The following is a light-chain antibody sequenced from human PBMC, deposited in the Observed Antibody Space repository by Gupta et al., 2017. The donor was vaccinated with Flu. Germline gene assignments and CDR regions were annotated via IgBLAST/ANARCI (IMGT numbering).Light chain of an antibody. V-gene: IGKV2-28*01. J-gene: IGKJ2*01. Sequence: DIVMTQSPLSLPVTPGEPASISCRSSQSLLHNNGYNYLDWYLQKPGQSPQLLIYLGSHRASGVPDRVSGSESGTDFTLKISRVEAEDVGVYYCRQALQTPYTFGQGTKLEIK. CDR1: QSLLHNNGYNY. CDR3: RQALQTPYT. CDR2: LGS.